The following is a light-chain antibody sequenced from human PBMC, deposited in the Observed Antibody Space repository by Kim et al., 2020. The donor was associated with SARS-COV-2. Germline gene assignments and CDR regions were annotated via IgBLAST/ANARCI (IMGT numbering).Light chain of an antibody. CDR2: AAS. J-gene: IGKJ1*01. V-gene: IGKV1-8*01. Sequence: ASTGDRVTTTCRASQGISSYLAWYQQKPGKAPKLLIYAASTLQSGVPSRFSGSGSGTDFTLTISCLQSEDFATYYCQQYYSYLWTFGQGTKVDIK. CDR1: QGISSY. CDR3: QQYYSYLWT.